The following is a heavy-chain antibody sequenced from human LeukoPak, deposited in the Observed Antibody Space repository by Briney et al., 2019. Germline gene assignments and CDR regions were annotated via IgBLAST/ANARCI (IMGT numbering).Heavy chain of an antibody. CDR3: SKRDIVAGVVDR. V-gene: IGHV3-23*01. D-gene: IGHD5-12*01. CDR2: ISDNGGYA. Sequence: PGGSLRLSCAASGFSFSTYAMGWVRQAPGKGLEWVSFISDNGGYAYCADSVKGRFTISRDTSKDTLYLQMNSLRAEDTAVYYCSKRDIVAGVVDRWGQGALVTASS. CDR1: GFSFSTYA. J-gene: IGHJ4*02.